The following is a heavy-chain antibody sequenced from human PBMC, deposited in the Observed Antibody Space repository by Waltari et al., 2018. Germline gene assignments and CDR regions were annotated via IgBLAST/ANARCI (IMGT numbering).Heavy chain of an antibody. J-gene: IGHJ4*02. V-gene: IGHV3-53*01. Sequence: EVEVVESGGGFIQPGGSLRLDCAVSGFLVSENDVIWVRQAPGKGMEGVTNVYAPGDAHYANDVKGRFTSSRDISTNTVFLHMSGLRDEDTAIYYCALNTVTVPFPYWGRGTLVTVSS. CDR2: VYAPGDA. CDR3: ALNTVTVPFPY. D-gene: IGHD4-17*01. CDR1: GFLVSEND.